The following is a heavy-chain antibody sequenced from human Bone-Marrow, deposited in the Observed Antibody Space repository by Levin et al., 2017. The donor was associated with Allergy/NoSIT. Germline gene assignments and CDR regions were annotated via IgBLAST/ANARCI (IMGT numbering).Heavy chain of an antibody. CDR1: AFTRLYW. Sequence: LSLTCAASAFTRLYWMHWVRQAPGKGLVWVSWIDNDGTTTTYADSVKGRFTMSRDNARNTVYLQMSNLRAEDTVVYYCARDANYRLDVWGQGTTVTVSS. V-gene: IGHV3-74*03. CDR3: ARDANYRLDV. J-gene: IGHJ6*02. CDR2: IDNDGTTT.